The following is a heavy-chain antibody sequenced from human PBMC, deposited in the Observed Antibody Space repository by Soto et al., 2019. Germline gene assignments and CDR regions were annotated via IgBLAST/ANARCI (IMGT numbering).Heavy chain of an antibody. CDR1: GFTFSDHY. CDR2: IRNKANGYTT. CDR3: VTAVAGQGFFVL. Sequence: EVQLVESGGGLVQPGGSLRLSCAASGFTFSDHYMDWVRQAPGKGLEWVGCIRNKANGYTTEYAASVKGRFSISRADSKISLYVQMHRLRTDDTAVYFCVTAVAGQGFFVLCGRGTPVTVSS. J-gene: IGHJ2*01. V-gene: IGHV3-72*01. D-gene: IGHD6-19*01.